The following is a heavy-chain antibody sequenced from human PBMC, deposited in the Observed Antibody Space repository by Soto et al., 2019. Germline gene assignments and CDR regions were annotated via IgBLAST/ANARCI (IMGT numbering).Heavy chain of an antibody. J-gene: IGHJ4*02. CDR1: GFTFNNYG. V-gene: IGHV3-30*18. Sequence: GGSLRLSCTGSGFTFNNYGMHWVRQAPGKGLEWVALITKDGGNEYYGDSVKGRFTISRDDSKNTVYVQMNSLRVEDTAGYYCAKGGTVGTTAARYIDCWGQGILVTVSS. D-gene: IGHD1-1*01. CDR3: AKGGTVGTTAARYIDC. CDR2: ITKDGGNE.